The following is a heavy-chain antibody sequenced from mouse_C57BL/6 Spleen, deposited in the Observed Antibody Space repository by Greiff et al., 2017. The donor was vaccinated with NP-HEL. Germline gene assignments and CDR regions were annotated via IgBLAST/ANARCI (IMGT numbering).Heavy chain of an antibody. D-gene: IGHD5-1*01. Sequence: VQLQQSGAELVRPGTSVKLSCKASGYTFTSYWMHWVKQRPGQGLEWIGVIDPSDSYTNYNQKFKGKATLTVDTSSSTAYMQLSSLTSEDSAVYYGARDLSLYYFDYWGQGTTLTVSS. CDR3: ARDLSLYYFDY. V-gene: IGHV1-59*01. J-gene: IGHJ2*01. CDR1: GYTFTSYW. CDR2: IDPSDSYT.